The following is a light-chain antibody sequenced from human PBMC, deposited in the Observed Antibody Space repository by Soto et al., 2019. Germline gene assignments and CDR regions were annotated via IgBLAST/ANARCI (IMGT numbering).Light chain of an antibody. CDR1: SSDVGGYNY. Sequence: QSALTQPRSVSGSPGQSVTISCTGTSSDVGGYNYVSWYQQHPGKAPKLMIYDVSKRPSGVPDRFAGSKSGNTASLTISGLQAEDEADYYCCSDVGRFVVFGGGTKLTVL. CDR2: DVS. CDR3: CSDVGRFVV. J-gene: IGLJ2*01. V-gene: IGLV2-11*01.